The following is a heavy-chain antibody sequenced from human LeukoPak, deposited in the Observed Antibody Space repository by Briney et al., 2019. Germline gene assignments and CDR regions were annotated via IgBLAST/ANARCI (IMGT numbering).Heavy chain of an antibody. D-gene: IGHD2-15*01. CDR1: GGSISSGGYY. V-gene: IGHV4-31*03. CDR2: IYYSGST. CDR3: ARDDTPNKLPPYLHGMDV. J-gene: IGHJ6*02. Sequence: SQTLSLTCTVSGGSISSGGYYWSWIRQHPGKGLEWIGYIYYSGSTYYNPSLKSRVTISVDTSKNQFSLKLSSVTAADTAVYYCARDDTPNKLPPYLHGMDVWGQGTTVTVSS.